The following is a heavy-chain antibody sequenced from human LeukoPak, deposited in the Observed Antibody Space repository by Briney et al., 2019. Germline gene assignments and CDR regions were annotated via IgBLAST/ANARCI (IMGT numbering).Heavy chain of an antibody. CDR3: ARGLVAAAALDY. J-gene: IGHJ4*02. V-gene: IGHV1-46*01. CDR1: GYTLTSYY. Sequence: ASVKVSCKASGYTLTSYYMHWVRQAPGQGLEWMGMINPSGGSTGYAQKFQARVTMTRDTSTSTVYMELSSLRSEDTAVYYCARGLVAAAALDYWGQGTLVTVSS. D-gene: IGHD6-25*01. CDR2: INPSGGST.